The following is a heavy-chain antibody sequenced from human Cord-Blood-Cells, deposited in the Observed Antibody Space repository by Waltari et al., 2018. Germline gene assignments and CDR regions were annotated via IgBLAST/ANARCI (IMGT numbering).Heavy chain of an antibody. D-gene: IGHD3-3*01. CDR2: IYYSGST. J-gene: IGHJ4*02. CDR1: GGSISSSSYY. CDR3: ARLDFWSGYYDY. Sequence: QLQLQESGPGLVKPSETLSLTCTVSGGSISSSSYYWGWIRQPPGKGLEWIGSIYYSGSTYYNPFLKSRVTISVDTSKNQFSLKLSSVTAADTAVYYCARLDFWSGYYDYWGQGTLVTVSS. V-gene: IGHV4-39*01.